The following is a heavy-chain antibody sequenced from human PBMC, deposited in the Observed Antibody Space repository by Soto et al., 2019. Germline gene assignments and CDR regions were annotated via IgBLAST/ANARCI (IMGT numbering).Heavy chain of an antibody. J-gene: IGHJ4*02. CDR3: ARTRRDGYNWLDY. D-gene: IGHD5-12*01. Sequence: QVQLVESGGGVVQAGRSLRLSCAASGFTFSSYAMHWVRQAPGKGLEWVAVISYDGSNKYYADSVKGRFTISRDNSKNTLYLQMNSLRAEDTAVYYCARTRRDGYNWLDYWGQGTLVTVSS. V-gene: IGHV3-30-3*01. CDR2: ISYDGSNK. CDR1: GFTFSSYA.